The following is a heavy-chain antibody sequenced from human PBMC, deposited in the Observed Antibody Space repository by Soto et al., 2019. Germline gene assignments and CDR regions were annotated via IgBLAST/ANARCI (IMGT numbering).Heavy chain of an antibody. Sequence: ASVKVSCKASGYTFTGYYMHWVRQAPGQGLEWMGWINPNSGGTNYAQKFQGWVTMTRDTSISTAYMELSRLRSDDTAVYYCAREPPITIFGVVIIAEYGMDVWGQGTTVTVAS. V-gene: IGHV1-2*04. D-gene: IGHD3-3*01. CDR2: INPNSGGT. CDR3: AREPPITIFGVVIIAEYGMDV. J-gene: IGHJ6*02. CDR1: GYTFTGYY.